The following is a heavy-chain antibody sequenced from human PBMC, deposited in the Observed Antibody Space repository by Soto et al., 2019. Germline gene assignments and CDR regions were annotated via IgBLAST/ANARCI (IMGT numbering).Heavy chain of an antibody. D-gene: IGHD6-19*01. Sequence: GGSLRLSCAASGFTFSSYGMHWVRQVPGKGLEWVAVIWYDGSNKYYADSVKGRFTISRDNSKNTLYLQMNSLRAEDTAVYYCARDGAVAENFDYWGQGTLVTVSS. CDR3: ARDGAVAENFDY. CDR2: IWYDGSNK. J-gene: IGHJ4*02. V-gene: IGHV3-33*01. CDR1: GFTFSSYG.